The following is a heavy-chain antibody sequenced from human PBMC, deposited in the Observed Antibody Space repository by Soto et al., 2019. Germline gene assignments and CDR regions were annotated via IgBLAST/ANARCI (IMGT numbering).Heavy chain of an antibody. Sequence: GGSLRLSCAASGFTFSSYAMSWVRQTPGKGLEWVSAISGSGGSTYYADSVKGRFTISRDNSKNTLYLQMNSLRAEDTAVYYCAKDQCSSTSCPPWYWGQGTLVTVSS. V-gene: IGHV3-23*01. CDR1: GFTFSSYA. D-gene: IGHD2-2*01. CDR2: ISGSGGST. CDR3: AKDQCSSTSCPPWY. J-gene: IGHJ4*02.